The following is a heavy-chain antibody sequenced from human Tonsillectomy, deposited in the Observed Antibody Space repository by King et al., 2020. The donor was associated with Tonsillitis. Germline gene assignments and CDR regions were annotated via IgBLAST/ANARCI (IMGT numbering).Heavy chain of an antibody. CDR1: GFTFDDYA. Sequence: VQLVESGGVVVQPGGSLRLSCAASGFTFDDYAMHWVRQAPGKGLEWVSLISWDGGSTYYADSVKGRFTISRDNSKNSLYLQMNSLRAEDTALYYYAKDYAFNGMGVWGQGTTVTVSS. CDR2: ISWDGGST. J-gene: IGHJ6*02. CDR3: AKDYAFNGMGV. V-gene: IGHV3-43D*03.